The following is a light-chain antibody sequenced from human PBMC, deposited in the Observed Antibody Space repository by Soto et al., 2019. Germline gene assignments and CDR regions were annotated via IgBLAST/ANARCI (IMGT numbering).Light chain of an antibody. V-gene: IGLV2-11*01. CDR1: SSDVGAYNY. J-gene: IGLJ3*02. CDR2: DVT. CDR3: CSYAGSSHWV. Sequence: QSALTQPPSVSGSPGQSVTISCTGTSSDVGAYNYVSWYQHHPGKAPKLVIYDVTKRPSGVPDRFAGSKSGNTASLTISGLEAEDEADYYSCSYAGSSHWVFGGGTQLTVL.